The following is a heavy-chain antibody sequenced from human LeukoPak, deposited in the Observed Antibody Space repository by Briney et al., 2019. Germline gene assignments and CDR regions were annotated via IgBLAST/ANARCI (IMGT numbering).Heavy chain of an antibody. D-gene: IGHD3-10*01. V-gene: IGHV3-7*01. CDR1: GFTFSSYS. Sequence: PGGSLRLSCVVSGFTFSSYSMIWVRQAPGKGLQWVANMKKDGSETKYVESVKGRFTISRVNAKNSLYLQMNSLRAEDTVVYYCGRHRSGSGTYFSYYWGQETRVSVSS. J-gene: IGHJ4*02. CDR3: GRHRSGSGTYFSYY. CDR2: MKKDGSET.